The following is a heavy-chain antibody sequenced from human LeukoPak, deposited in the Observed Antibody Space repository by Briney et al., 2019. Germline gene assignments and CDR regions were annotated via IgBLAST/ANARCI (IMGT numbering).Heavy chain of an antibody. CDR3: ARSAPLAAAGTGDFDY. J-gene: IGHJ4*02. CDR2: IYSGGST. Sequence: GGSLRLSCAASGFTVSSNYMSWVRQAPGKGLEWVSVIYSGGSTYYADSVKGRFTISRHNSKNTLYLQMNSLRAEDTAVYYCARSAPLAAAGTGDFDYWGQGTLVTVSS. V-gene: IGHV3-53*04. CDR1: GFTVSSNY. D-gene: IGHD6-13*01.